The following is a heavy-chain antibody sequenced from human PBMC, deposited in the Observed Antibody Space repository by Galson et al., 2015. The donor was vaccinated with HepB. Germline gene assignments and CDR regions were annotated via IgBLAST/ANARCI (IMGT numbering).Heavy chain of an antibody. D-gene: IGHD1-26*01. CDR2: ISSSGGST. Sequence: SLRLSCAASGIPFSSYAMSWVRQAPGQGLEWVSAISSSGGSTYYADSVKGRLTFSRDNSKNTLYLQMNNLRAEDTAIYYCAKTTMQWELLPGDYWGQGTLVTVSS. J-gene: IGHJ4*02. V-gene: IGHV3-23*01. CDR3: AKTTMQWELLPGDY. CDR1: GIPFSSYA.